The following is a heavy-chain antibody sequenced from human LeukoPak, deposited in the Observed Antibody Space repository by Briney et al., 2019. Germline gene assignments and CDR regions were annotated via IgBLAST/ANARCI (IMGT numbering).Heavy chain of an antibody. CDR2: ISGSGGST. J-gene: IGHJ4*02. Sequence: GGSLRLSCAASGFTFSSYAMSWVRQAPGKGREWVSAISGSGGSTYYADSVKGRFTISRDNSKNTLYLQMNSLRAEDTAVYYCAKDQVRLGELSLNFDYWGQGTLVTVSS. V-gene: IGHV3-23*01. CDR3: AKDQVRLGELSLNFDY. CDR1: GFTFSSYA. D-gene: IGHD3-16*02.